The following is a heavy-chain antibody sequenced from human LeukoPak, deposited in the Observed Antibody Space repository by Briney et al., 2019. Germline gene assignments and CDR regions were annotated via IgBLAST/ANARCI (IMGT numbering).Heavy chain of an antibody. CDR1: GGSISSSSYY. CDR3: ARVDLDSSGYYSVYYYYYMDV. V-gene: IGHV4-39*07. D-gene: IGHD3-22*01. Sequence: SETLSLTCTVSGGSISSSSYYWGWIRQPPGKGLEWIGEINHSGSTNYNPSLKSRVTISVDTSKNQFSLKLSSVTAADTAVYYCARVDLDSSGYYSVYYYYYMDVWGKGTTVTVSS. J-gene: IGHJ6*03. CDR2: INHSGST.